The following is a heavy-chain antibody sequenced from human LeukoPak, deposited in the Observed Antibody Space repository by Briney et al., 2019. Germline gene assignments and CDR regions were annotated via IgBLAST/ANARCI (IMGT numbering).Heavy chain of an antibody. J-gene: IGHJ4*02. D-gene: IGHD3-9*01. Sequence: GGSLRLSCAASGFTFDDYAMHWVRQAPGKGLEWLSGISWNSGSIGYADSVKGRFTISRDNAKNSLYLQMNSLRAEDTALYYCARGGYYNILTGYRGRILGFDYWGQGTLVTVSS. CDR3: ARGGYYNILTGYRGRILGFDY. V-gene: IGHV3-9*01. CDR1: GFTFDDYA. CDR2: ISWNSGSI.